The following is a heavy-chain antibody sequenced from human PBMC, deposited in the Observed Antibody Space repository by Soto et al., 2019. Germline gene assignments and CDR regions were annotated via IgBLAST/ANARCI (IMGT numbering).Heavy chain of an antibody. J-gene: IGHJ4*02. CDR3: ARDSDTGMEELDY. CDR1: GFTFSSYG. Sequence: QVQLVESGGAVVQPGRSLRLSCAASGFTFSSYGMHWVRQAPGKGLEWVAVIWYDGSNKYYVDSVKGRFTISRDNSQNTRYLQMNSLTAEDTAVYYCARDSDTGMEELDYLGQGTLVTVSS. CDR2: IWYDGSNK. D-gene: IGHD5-18*01. V-gene: IGHV3-33*01.